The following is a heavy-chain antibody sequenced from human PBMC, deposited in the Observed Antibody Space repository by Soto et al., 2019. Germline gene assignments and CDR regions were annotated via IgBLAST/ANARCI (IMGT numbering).Heavy chain of an antibody. CDR3: AKAHVMVVDGSTFEY. CDR2: IYHGGTT. V-gene: IGHV4-38-2*02. CDR1: GYSISSGSY. J-gene: IGHJ4*01. Sequence: SETLSVTCTVSGYSISSGSYWGWIRQPPGKGPEWIASIYHGGTTFYNPSLKSRVTVSVDKSNNQFSLKLRSVTAADTAVYYCAKAHVMVVDGSTFEYWGHGTLVTVSS. D-gene: IGHD6-19*01.